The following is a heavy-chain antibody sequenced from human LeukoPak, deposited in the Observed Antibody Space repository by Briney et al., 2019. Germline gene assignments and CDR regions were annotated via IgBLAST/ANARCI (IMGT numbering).Heavy chain of an antibody. CDR2: MNPNSGNT. CDR1: GYTFTSYD. D-gene: IGHD3-22*01. V-gene: IGHV1-8*01. Sequence: ASVKVSCKASGYTFTSYDINWVRQATGRGLEWMGWMNPNSGNTGYAQKFQGRVTMTRNTSISTAYMELSSLRSEDTAVYYCAREHYYDSSGYLNWFDPWGQGTLVTVSS. CDR3: AREHYYDSSGYLNWFDP. J-gene: IGHJ5*02.